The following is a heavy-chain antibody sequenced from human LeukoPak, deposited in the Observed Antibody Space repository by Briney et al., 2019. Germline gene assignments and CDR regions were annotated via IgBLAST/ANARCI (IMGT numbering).Heavy chain of an antibody. D-gene: IGHD4-17*01. Sequence: GGSLRLSCAASGFTFSSYGMHWVRQAPGKGLEWVAVISYDGSNKYYADSVKGRFTISRDNSKNTLYLQMNSLRAEDTAVYYCASLNPHSSGDHAAADYWGQGTLVTVSS. V-gene: IGHV3-30*03. CDR3: ASLNPHSSGDHAAADY. CDR1: GFTFSSYG. CDR2: ISYDGSNK. J-gene: IGHJ4*02.